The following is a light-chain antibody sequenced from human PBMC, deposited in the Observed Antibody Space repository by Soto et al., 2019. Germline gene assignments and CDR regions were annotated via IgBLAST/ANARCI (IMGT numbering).Light chain of an antibody. CDR3: QQSYSTPYN. J-gene: IGKJ2*01. V-gene: IGKV1-39*01. CDR1: QRITTY. CDR2: TAA. Sequence: IHMTQSPSSLSASVGDRVTITCRASQRITTYLNWYQQKPGKAPKLLISTAATLQGGVPSRFSGSVSGTDFTLTITTLQPEDFATYFCQQSYSTPYNFGQGTKLEIK.